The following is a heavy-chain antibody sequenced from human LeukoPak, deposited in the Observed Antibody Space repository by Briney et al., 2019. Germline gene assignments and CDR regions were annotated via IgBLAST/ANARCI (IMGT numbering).Heavy chain of an antibody. V-gene: IGHV4-39*07. CDR2: IYYTGNT. J-gene: IGHJ6*03. D-gene: IGHD2-15*01. CDR1: GDSITGYY. CDR3: ARVRCSGGSCPYYYYYYYMDV. Sequence: SETLSLTCTVSGDSITGYYWGWIRQPPGKGLEWIGNIYYTGNTYYSPSLQSRVTISIDTSKNQFSLKLRFVTAADTAVYYCARVRCSGGSCPYYYYYYYMDVWGKGTTVTVSS.